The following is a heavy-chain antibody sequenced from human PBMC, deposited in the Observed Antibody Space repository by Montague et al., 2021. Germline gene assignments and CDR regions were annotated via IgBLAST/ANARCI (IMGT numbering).Heavy chain of an antibody. CDR1: GGSISSTAYY. Sequence: TLPLTCAVSGGSISSTAYYWSWIRQHPGKGLEWIGYIYYSGSTYYNPSLKSRVTISVDASQNQFSLNLNSVTAADAAVYYCARVGATVTAPFDFWGQGTLVTVSS. D-gene: IGHD4-17*01. CDR3: ARVGATVTAPFDF. J-gene: IGHJ4*02. CDR2: IYYSGST. V-gene: IGHV4-31*11.